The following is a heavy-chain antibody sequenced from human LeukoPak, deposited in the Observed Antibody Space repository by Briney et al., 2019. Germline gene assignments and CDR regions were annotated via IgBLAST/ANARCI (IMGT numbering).Heavy chain of an antibody. V-gene: IGHV1-18*01. D-gene: IGHD5-12*01. J-gene: IGHJ4*02. CDR2: ISGHQGNT. CDR1: GYTFTNGG. Sequence: ASVKVSCKASGYTFTNGGITWVRQAPGQGLEWMGWISGHQGNTKYAQNFQGRVTMTIDTSTSTAYMDLRSLRSDDTAIYFCARGDLATITAGPFEYWGQGTLVAVSS. CDR3: ARGDLATITAGPFEY.